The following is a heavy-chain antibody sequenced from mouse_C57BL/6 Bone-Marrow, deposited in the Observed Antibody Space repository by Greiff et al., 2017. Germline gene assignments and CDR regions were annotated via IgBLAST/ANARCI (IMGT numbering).Heavy chain of an antibody. D-gene: IGHD2-4*01. CDR1: GFNIKDDY. V-gene: IGHV14-4*01. J-gene: IGHJ3*01. Sequence: VQLKESGAELVRPGASVKLSCTASGFNIKDDYMHWVKQRPEQGLEWIGWIDPENGDTEYASKFQGKATITADTSSNTAYLQLSSLTSEDTAVYYCTKRGDDYDHLTFAYWGQGTLVTVSA. CDR2: IDPENGDT. CDR3: TKRGDDYDHLTFAY.